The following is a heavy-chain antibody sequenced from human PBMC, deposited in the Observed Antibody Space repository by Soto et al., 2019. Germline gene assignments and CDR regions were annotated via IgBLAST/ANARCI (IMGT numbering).Heavy chain of an antibody. CDR2: IYWDDDK. CDR1: GFSLTTSGVG. J-gene: IGHJ5*02. V-gene: IGHV2-5*02. D-gene: IGHD3-16*01. CDR3: AHSLGEDWFDP. Sequence: QITLKESGPTLVKSTQTLTLTCTFSGFSLTTSGVGVGWIRQPPGKALEWLALIYWDDDKRYSPSLKSRLTXTXXTSQNQVVLMMATMDPVDTATYYCAHSLGEDWFDPWAQGTLVTVSS.